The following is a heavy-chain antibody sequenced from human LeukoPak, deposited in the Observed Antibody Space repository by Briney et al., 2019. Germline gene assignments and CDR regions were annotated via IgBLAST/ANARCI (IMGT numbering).Heavy chain of an antibody. CDR1: GFTFSSYG. CDR3: AKDSSRIVGATASLYYYYYGMDV. D-gene: IGHD1-26*01. Sequence: GGSLRLSCAASGFTFSSYGMHWVRQAPAKGLEWVAVISYDGSNKYYADSVKGRFTISRDNSKNTLYLQMNSLRAEDTAVYYCAKDSSRIVGATASLYYYYYGMDVWGQGTTVTVSS. CDR2: ISYDGSNK. J-gene: IGHJ6*02. V-gene: IGHV3-30*18.